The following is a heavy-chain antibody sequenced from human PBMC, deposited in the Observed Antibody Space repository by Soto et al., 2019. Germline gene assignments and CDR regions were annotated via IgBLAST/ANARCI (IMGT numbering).Heavy chain of an antibody. Sequence: PGGSLRLSCAASGFTFSSYSMNWVRQAPGKGLEWVSGISCNSGSIGYADSVKGRFTIPRDNAKNSLHLQMNSLRAEDTALYYCAKDTGYGSGSYFLAFDIWGQGTMVTVSS. CDR3: AKDTGYGSGSYFLAFDI. J-gene: IGHJ3*02. CDR1: GFTFSSYS. V-gene: IGHV3-9*01. D-gene: IGHD3-10*01. CDR2: ISCNSGSI.